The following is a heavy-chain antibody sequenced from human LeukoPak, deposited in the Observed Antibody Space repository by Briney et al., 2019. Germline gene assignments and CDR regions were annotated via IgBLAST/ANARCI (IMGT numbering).Heavy chain of an antibody. J-gene: IGHJ4*02. Sequence: SQTLSLTCAVYGGSFSGYYWSWIRQPPGKGLEWIGEINHSGSTNYNPSLKSRVTISVDTSKNQFSLKLSSVTAADTAVYYCARFFLQVGATIWGQGTLVTVSS. D-gene: IGHD1-26*01. V-gene: IGHV4-34*01. CDR1: GGSFSGYY. CDR3: ARFFLQVGATI. CDR2: INHSGST.